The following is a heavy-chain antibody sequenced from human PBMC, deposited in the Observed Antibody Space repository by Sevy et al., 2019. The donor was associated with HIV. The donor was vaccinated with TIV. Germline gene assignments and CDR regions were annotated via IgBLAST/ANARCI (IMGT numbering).Heavy chain of an antibody. CDR3: AKARGDMVIMVYGFAFDI. CDR1: GFTFSRYA. D-gene: IGHD2-8*01. Sequence: GGSLRLSCAASGFTFSRYAMNWLRQAPGKGLEWVSTISGSGGGTYYAYSVKGRFTISRDNSKNTLNLQMNSLRAEDTAVDYCAKARGDMVIMVYGFAFDIWGQGTMVTVSS. V-gene: IGHV3-23*01. CDR2: ISGSGGGT. J-gene: IGHJ3*02.